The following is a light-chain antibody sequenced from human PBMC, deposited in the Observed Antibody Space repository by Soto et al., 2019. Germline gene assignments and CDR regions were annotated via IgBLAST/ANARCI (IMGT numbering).Light chain of an antibody. J-gene: IGLJ2*01. CDR3: AAWDDSLNSPL. Sequence: QSVLTQPPSASGTPGQRVTISCSGTSSNVGSNSVSWYHHLPGTAPKLLIYNSDQRPSGVPDRFSGSKSDTSASLAISGLQSEDEADYYCAAWDDSLNSPLFGGGTKRTVL. V-gene: IGLV1-44*01. CDR2: NSD. CDR1: SSNVGSNS.